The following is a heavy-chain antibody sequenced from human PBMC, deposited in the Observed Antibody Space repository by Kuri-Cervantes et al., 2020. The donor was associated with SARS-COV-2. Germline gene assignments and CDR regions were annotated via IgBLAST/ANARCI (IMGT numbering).Heavy chain of an antibody. D-gene: IGHD3-22*01. CDR3: ARGRSSITMIVVVTPYYFDY. J-gene: IGHJ4*02. CDR2: IYHSWTT. Sequence: SETLSLTCTVSGYSISSGYYWGWIRQPPGSGLEWIGSIYHSWTTYYNPSLKSRVTISVDTSKNQFSLKLSSVTAADTAVYYCARGRSSITMIVVVTPYYFDYWGQGTRVTVSS. CDR1: GYSISSGYY. V-gene: IGHV4-38-2*02.